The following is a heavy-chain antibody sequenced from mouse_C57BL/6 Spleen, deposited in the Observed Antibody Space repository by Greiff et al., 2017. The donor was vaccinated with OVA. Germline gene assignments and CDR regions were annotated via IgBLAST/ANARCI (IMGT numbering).Heavy chain of an antibody. Sequence: EVQLQESGPGMVKPSQSLSLTCTVTGYSITSGYDWHWIRHFPGNKLEWMGYISYSGSTNYNPSLKSRISITHDTSKNHFFLKLNSVTTEDTATYYCARARYGSSYFDYWGQGTTLTVSS. J-gene: IGHJ2*01. CDR1: GYSITSGYD. CDR2: ISYSGST. CDR3: ARARYGSSYFDY. D-gene: IGHD1-1*01. V-gene: IGHV3-1*01.